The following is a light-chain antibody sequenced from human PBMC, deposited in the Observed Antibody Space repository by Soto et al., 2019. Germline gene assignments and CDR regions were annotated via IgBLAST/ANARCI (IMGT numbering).Light chain of an antibody. CDR2: RAA. CDR1: QRISTW. Sequence: DLQMTQSPSTLSASVGERVTITCRASQRISTWLAWYEHKPGKAPTLLFFRAANLESGVPSRFSGSGSGKEFTLTISSLQPDDFAAYYCQQYNTYWTFGQGTRVDIK. CDR3: QQYNTYWT. J-gene: IGKJ1*01. V-gene: IGKV1-5*03.